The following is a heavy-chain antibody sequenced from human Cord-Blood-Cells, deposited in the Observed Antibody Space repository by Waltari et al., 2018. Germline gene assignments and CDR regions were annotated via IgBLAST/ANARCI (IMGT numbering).Heavy chain of an antibody. CDR1: GYTFTGYH. Sequence: QVQLVQSGAEVKKPGASVTVSCKASGYTFTGYHMHWVRQAPGQGLEWRGWINPNSGGTNYAQKFQGRVTMTRDTSISTAYMELSRLRSDDTAVYYCARVLEGWEAFDIWGQGTMVTVSS. CDR3: ARVLEGWEAFDI. D-gene: IGHD3-3*01. V-gene: IGHV1-2*02. CDR2: INPNSGGT. J-gene: IGHJ3*02.